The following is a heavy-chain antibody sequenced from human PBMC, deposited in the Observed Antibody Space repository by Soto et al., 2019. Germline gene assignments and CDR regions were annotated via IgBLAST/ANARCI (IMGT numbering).Heavy chain of an antibody. CDR3: ATSAGQSSGCY. D-gene: IGHD6-19*01. CDR1: GFTPSKFW. J-gene: IGHJ4*01. V-gene: IGHV3-74*01. Sequence: GGALRLSCAASGFTPSKFWMHWVRQAPGKGLVWVSRISGDGSSTDYADSVKGRFTISRDNAKNTVYLQMNSLRADDTAVYYCATSAGQSSGCYFGHGTLVTV. CDR2: ISGDGSST.